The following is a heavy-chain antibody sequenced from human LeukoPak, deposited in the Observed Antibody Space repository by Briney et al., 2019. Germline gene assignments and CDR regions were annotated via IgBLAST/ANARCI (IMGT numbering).Heavy chain of an antibody. V-gene: IGHV4-34*01. J-gene: IGHJ3*02. CDR2: INHSGST. CDR3: ALLSEGGFDI. CDR1: GGSFSGYY. Sequence: PSETLSLTCAAYGGSFSGYYRSWIRQPPGKGLEWIGEINHSGSTTYNPYLKSRVTITADPSKNPVSLKLSAVNPADTAVYYCALLSEGGFDIWGQGTMVTVSS. D-gene: IGHD1-26*01.